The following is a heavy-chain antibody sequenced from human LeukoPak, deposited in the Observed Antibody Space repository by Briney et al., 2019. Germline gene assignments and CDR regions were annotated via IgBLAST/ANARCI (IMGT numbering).Heavy chain of an antibody. V-gene: IGHV4-30-2*01. CDR2: IYHSGST. CDR1: GGSISSGGYY. CDR3: ARSIYCSSTSCYGRNWFDP. J-gene: IGHJ5*02. D-gene: IGHD2-2*01. Sequence: SETLSLTCTVSGGSISSGGYYWSWIRQPPGKGLEWIGYIYHSGSTYYNPSLKSRVTISVDRSKNQFSLKLSSVTAADTAVYYCARSIYCSSTSCYGRNWFDPWGQGTLVTVSS.